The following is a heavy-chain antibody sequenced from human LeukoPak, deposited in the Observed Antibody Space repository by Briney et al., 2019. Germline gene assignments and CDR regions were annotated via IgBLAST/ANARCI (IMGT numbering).Heavy chain of an antibody. V-gene: IGHV4-59*01. CDR3: ARTEYNWFDP. CDR2: ILYTGST. J-gene: IGHJ5*02. CDR1: AGSIGKDF. Sequence: PSETLSLTCTVSAGSIGKDFWSWTRQSPGKGLEWIGYILYTGSTHYNPSFESRVTISVDTSKNQFSLQLTSVTAADTAIYYCARTEYNWFDPWGQGILVTVSS.